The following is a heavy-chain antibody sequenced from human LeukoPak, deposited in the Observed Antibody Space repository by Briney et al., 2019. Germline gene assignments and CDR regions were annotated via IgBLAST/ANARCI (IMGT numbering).Heavy chain of an antibody. CDR1: GYTFTGYF. CDR2: INPNSGVT. CDR3: ARDGYCSTTSCSIEAFDI. Sequence: ASVKVSCKASGYTFTGYFMYWVRQAPGQGLEWMGWINPNSGVTNYAQKFQGRVTMTRDTSTSTAYMELSSLTSDDTAVYLCARDGYCSTTSCSIEAFDIWGQGTMVTVSS. J-gene: IGHJ3*02. D-gene: IGHD2-2*03. V-gene: IGHV1-2*02.